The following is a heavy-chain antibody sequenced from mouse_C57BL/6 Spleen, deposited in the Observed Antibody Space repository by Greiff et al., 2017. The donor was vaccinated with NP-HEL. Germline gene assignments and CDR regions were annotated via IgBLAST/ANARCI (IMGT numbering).Heavy chain of an antibody. CDR2: IHPNSGST. D-gene: IGHD2-1*01. CDR3: ARGGYYGNYNYAMDY. J-gene: IGHJ4*01. Sequence: QVQLQQPGAELVKPGASVKLSCKASGYTFTSYWMHWVKQRPGQGLEWIGMIHPNSGSTNYNEKFKSKATLTVDKSSSTAYMQLSSLTSEDSAVYYCARGGYYGNYNYAMDYWGQGTSVTVSS. CDR1: GYTFTSYW. V-gene: IGHV1-64*01.